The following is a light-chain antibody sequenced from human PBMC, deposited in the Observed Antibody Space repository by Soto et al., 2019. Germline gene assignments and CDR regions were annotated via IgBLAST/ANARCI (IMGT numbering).Light chain of an antibody. CDR3: SSYAESNIVV. CDR2: EVN. CDR1: SSDVGGYNY. J-gene: IGLJ2*01. Sequence: QSALTQPPSSSGSPGHSVTISCTGPSSDVGGYNYVSWYQQHPGKATKLMIYEVNKRPSGVPDRLSGSKSGNTASLTVSGLQAEDEADYYCSSYAESNIVVFRGGTKVTVL. V-gene: IGLV2-8*01.